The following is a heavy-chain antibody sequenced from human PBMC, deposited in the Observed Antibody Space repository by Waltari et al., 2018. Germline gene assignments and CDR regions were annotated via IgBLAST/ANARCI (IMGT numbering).Heavy chain of an antibody. D-gene: IGHD6-19*01. V-gene: IGHV5-51*01. CDR1: GYSFTTYW. Sequence: EVQLVQSGAEVKKPGESLKISCQGSGYSFTTYWIGWVRQMPGKGLEWMGFIYPDYSDTSYRPSFQGQVTISADKSISTTYLQWNTLKASDTAMYYCAREKGYSSGNFDYWGQGTLVTVSS. CDR2: IYPDYSDT. J-gene: IGHJ4*02. CDR3: AREKGYSSGNFDY.